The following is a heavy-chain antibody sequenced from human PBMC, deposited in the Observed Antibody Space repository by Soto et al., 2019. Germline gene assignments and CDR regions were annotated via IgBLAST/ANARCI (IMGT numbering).Heavy chain of an antibody. V-gene: IGHV3-66*01. Sequence: EVQLVETGGGLFQPGGSMRLSCAASGFTVSSNYMSWVRQAPGKRLEWGSVIYSGSSTYYADSVKGRYNISRDNSKNTLYLQMHNLRDEDTAVYYRARDLVGATTRYCQHWGQGTLITVSS. CDR2: IYSGSST. D-gene: IGHD1-26*01. CDR3: ARDLVGATTRYCQH. J-gene: IGHJ1*01. CDR1: GFTVSSNY.